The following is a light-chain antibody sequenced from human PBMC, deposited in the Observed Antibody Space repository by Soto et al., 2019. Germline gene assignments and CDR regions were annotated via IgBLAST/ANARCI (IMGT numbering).Light chain of an antibody. V-gene: IGKV3-20*01. CDR1: QSVTSNY. CDR3: QQYGSTPYT. CDR2: GAS. J-gene: IGKJ2*01. Sequence: EIVLTQSPGTLSLSPGERATLSCRASQSVTSNYLAWYQQRPGQAPRLLIYGASSRATGIPDRFSGSGSGTDVTLTISRQEPEDFAVYYCQQYGSTPYTCGQGTNLEIK.